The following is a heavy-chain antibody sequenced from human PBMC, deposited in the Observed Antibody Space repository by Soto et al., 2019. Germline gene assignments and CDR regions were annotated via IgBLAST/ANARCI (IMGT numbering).Heavy chain of an antibody. D-gene: IGHD2-21*01. CDR1: GFSLSTSGVG. V-gene: IGHV2-5*02. J-gene: IGHJ4*02. Sequence: QITLKESGPTLVKPTQTLTLTCTFSGFSLSTSGVGVGWIRQPPGKALEWLALIYWDDDKRYSPSLKSRLTIPKDTSQNQVVLTMTNMYPVDAATYYCARHDFYYSDFDYWGQGSLVTVSA. CDR3: ARHDFYYSDFDY. CDR2: IYWDDDK.